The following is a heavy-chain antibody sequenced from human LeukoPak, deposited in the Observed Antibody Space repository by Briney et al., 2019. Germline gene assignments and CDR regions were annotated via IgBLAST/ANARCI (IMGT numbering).Heavy chain of an antibody. CDR3: ARRRYYDSTGYFE. V-gene: IGHV4-39*02. J-gene: IGHJ1*01. Sequence: SETLSLTCTVSCDFIRSSSYYWGWIRQPPGKGLEWIGDVYYTGRTYYNPSLKSRVFISIDTSKNYFSLNLNFVTAADTAVYYCARRRYYDSTGYFEWGRGSLVTVSS. D-gene: IGHD3-22*01. CDR2: VYYTGRT. CDR1: CDFIRSSSYY.